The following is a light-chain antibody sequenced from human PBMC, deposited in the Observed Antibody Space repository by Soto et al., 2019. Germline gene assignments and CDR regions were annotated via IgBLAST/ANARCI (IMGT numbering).Light chain of an antibody. CDR2: EVV. J-gene: IGLJ1*01. CDR3: SSYAAGSIDV. CDR1: SSDVGYYNY. V-gene: IGLV2-14*01. Sequence: QSALTQPASVSGSPGQSITISCTGTSSDVGYYNYVSWFQQHPGKAPKLMIYEVVNRPSGVSIRFSGSKSGDTAALTITGLQAEDEADYYCSSYAAGSIDVFGTGTKVTVL.